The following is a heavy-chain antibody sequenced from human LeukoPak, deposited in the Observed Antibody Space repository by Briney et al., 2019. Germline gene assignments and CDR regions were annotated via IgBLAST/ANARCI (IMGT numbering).Heavy chain of an antibody. J-gene: IGHJ5*02. D-gene: IGHD6-6*01. CDR1: GGTFRTHA. V-gene: IGHV1-69*13. CDR3: ARSGSSVPNNWHDT. CDR2: IIPIFGTP. Sequence: SVKVSCKASGGTFRTHAITWVRQAPGHGLELLGGIIPIFGTPSYVRKFQGRVTITVDDSTGTAYMELTSLGSEDTAVYYCARSGSSVPNNWHDTWGQGTLVTVSS.